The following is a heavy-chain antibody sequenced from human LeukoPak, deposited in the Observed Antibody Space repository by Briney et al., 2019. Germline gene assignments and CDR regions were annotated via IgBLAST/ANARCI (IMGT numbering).Heavy chain of an antibody. V-gene: IGHV3-74*01. D-gene: IGHD3-22*01. Sequence: GGSLRLSCAPSGFTFSSYWMHWVRQAPGKGLVWVSRINSDGSSTTYADSVKGRFTISRDNAKNTLYLQMNSLRAEDTAMYYCVRQYSYDSSGYYPWDYWGQGTLVTVSS. J-gene: IGHJ4*02. CDR2: INSDGSST. CDR3: VRQYSYDSSGYYPWDY. CDR1: GFTFSSYW.